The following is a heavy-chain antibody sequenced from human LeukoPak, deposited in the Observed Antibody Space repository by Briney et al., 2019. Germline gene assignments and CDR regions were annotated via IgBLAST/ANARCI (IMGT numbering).Heavy chain of an antibody. V-gene: IGHV3-23*01. CDR3: AKETSAYDSSGYFDY. Sequence: AGGSLRLSCGASGITFSSYAMSWVRQAPGKGLEWVSVISGSGGSTHYADSVKGRFTIARDNSKNTLYLQMNSLRAEDTAVCYCAKETSAYDSSGYFDYWGQGTLVTVSS. D-gene: IGHD3-22*01. J-gene: IGHJ4*02. CDR1: GITFSSYA. CDR2: ISGSGGST.